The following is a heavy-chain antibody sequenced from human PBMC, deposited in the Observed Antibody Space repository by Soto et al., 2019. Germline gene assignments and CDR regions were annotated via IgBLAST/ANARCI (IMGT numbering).Heavy chain of an antibody. V-gene: IGHV4-59*01. J-gene: IGHJ5*02. CDR1: GGSISSYY. D-gene: IGHD3-3*01. Sequence: PSETLSLTCTVSGGSISSYYWSWIRQPPGKGLEWIGYIYYSGSTNYNPSLKSRVTISVDTSKNQFSLKLSSVTAADTAVYYCARHHLLRGRGSWFDPWGQGTLVTVSS. CDR2: IYYSGST. CDR3: ARHHLLRGRGSWFDP.